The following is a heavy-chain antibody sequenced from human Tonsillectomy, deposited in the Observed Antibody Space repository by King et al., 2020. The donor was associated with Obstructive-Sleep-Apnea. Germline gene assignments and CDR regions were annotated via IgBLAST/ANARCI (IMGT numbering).Heavy chain of an antibody. D-gene: IGHD2-15*01. CDR2: ISYDGSNK. V-gene: IGHV3-30*04. Sequence: VQLVESGGGVVQPGRSLRLSCAASGFTFSSYAMHWVLQAPGKGLEWVALISYDGSNKFYADSVKGRLTISRDNPKNTLYLQMNSLRAEDTATYFCARESAEGAVDHWGQGTLVTVSS. CDR1: GFTFSSYA. CDR3: ARESAEGAVDH. J-gene: IGHJ4*02.